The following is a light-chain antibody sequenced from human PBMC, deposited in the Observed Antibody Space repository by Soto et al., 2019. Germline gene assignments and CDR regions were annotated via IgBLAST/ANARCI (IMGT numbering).Light chain of an antibody. CDR2: EVT. CDR1: SSDVGGY. Sequence: QSALTQPPSASGSPGQSVTISCTATSSDVGGYVSWYQQHPGKAPKLMIYEVTKRPSGVPDRFSGSKSGNTASLTVSGLQAEDEADYYCSSYAGSNTDVVFGGGTKVTVL. V-gene: IGLV2-8*01. CDR3: SSYAGSNTDVV. J-gene: IGLJ2*01.